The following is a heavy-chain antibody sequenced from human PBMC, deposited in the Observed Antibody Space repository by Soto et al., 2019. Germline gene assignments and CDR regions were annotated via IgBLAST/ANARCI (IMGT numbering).Heavy chain of an antibody. CDR2: IFYSGST. Sequence: PSETLSLTCTVSGGSISSGGYYWSWIRQHPGKGLEWIGYIFYSGSTFYNPSLKSRIAISVDTSKKQFSLKLSSVTAADTAVYYCARAPGDYFDYWGQGTLVTVSS. CDR3: ARAPGDYFDY. V-gene: IGHV4-31*03. CDR1: GGSISSGGYY. J-gene: IGHJ4*02.